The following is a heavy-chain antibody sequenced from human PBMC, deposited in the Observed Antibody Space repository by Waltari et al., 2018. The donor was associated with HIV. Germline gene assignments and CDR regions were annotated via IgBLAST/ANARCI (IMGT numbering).Heavy chain of an antibody. CDR1: GHTFRSSA. V-gene: IGHV3-33*01. J-gene: IGHJ4*02. CDR2: ICYDGSNK. Sequence: QVQLVESGGGVVQPGRSLRLSCAASGHTFRSSALAWLRRAPGKGLEWVAVICYDGSNKYYADSVKGRFTISRDNSKNTLYLQMNSLRAEDTAVYYCAREDLLYCGGDCYPGDYWGQGTLVTVSS. D-gene: IGHD2-21*02. CDR3: AREDLLYCGGDCYPGDY.